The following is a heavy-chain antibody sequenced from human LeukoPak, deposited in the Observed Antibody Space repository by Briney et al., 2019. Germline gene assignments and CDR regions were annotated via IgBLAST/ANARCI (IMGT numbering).Heavy chain of an antibody. Sequence: SSETLSLTCTVSGGSISSYYWSWIRQPPGKGLEWIGYIYYSGSTNYNPSLKSRVTISVDTSKNQFSLKLSSVAAADTAVYYCARPKDSGRRDAFDIWGQGTMVTVSS. D-gene: IGHD3-10*01. CDR1: GGSISSYY. V-gene: IGHV4-59*08. CDR2: IYYSGST. J-gene: IGHJ3*02. CDR3: ARPKDSGRRDAFDI.